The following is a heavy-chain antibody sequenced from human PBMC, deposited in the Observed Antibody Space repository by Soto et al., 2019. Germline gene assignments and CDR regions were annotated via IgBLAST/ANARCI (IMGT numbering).Heavy chain of an antibody. CDR2: IYYSRST. CDR1: GGSISSYY. J-gene: IGHJ3*02. V-gene: IGHV4-59*01. CDR3: ARVRQDLVNHDAFDM. D-gene: IGHD1-1*01. Sequence: QVQLQESSPGLVKPSETLSLTCTVSGGSISSYYWSWIRQPPGKGLEWIGYIYYSRSTNYNPSLKSRVTISVGTSKRQFSLKLSSVTAADTAVYCCARVRQDLVNHDAFDMWGQGTMVTVSS.